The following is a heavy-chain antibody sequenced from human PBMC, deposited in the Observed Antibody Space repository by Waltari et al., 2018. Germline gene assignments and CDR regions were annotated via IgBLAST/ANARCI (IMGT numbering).Heavy chain of an antibody. CDR1: GFSLSTSGVG. CDR3: AHSGASVASTGFDF. Sequence: QITLKESGLTLVKPTQTLTLTCTFSGFSLSTSGVGVGWIRQPPGKALEWLALIYWNDDKRSSPSLKSRLTITKDTSKNQVVLTMTNMDPVDTATYYCAHSGASVASTGFDFWGQGTLITVSA. J-gene: IGHJ4*02. D-gene: IGHD6-19*01. CDR2: IYWNDDK. V-gene: IGHV2-5*01.